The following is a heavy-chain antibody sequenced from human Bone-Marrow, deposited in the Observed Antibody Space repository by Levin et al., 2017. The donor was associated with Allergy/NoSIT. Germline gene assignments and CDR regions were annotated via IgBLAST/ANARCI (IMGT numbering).Heavy chain of an antibody. J-gene: IGHJ4*02. Sequence: SGGSLRLSCAASGFTFSNFWMTWVRQAPGKGLEWVANIKQDGSLKFYVDSVKGRFTISRDNAKNSLYLQMNSLGAEDTAVYYCVRDSYTNTWHRDREDYWGQGTLVIVSS. V-gene: IGHV3-7*01. CDR3: VRDSYTNTWHRDREDY. CDR1: GFTFSNFW. CDR2: IKQDGSLK. D-gene: IGHD2-2*02.